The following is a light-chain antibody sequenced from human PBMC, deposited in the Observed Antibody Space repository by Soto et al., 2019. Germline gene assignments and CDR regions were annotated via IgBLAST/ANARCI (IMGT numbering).Light chain of an antibody. CDR1: QSVSCNY. Sequence: EIVVTQSQGTMSLSPGERATLSCRASQSVSCNYLAWYQQKSGQAPRLLIYGISSRATGIPDRFSGSGSGTDFTLTISRLEPEDFAVYYCQQYSTSRTFGQGTKGEI. CDR3: QQYSTSRT. J-gene: IGKJ1*01. V-gene: IGKV3-20*01. CDR2: GIS.